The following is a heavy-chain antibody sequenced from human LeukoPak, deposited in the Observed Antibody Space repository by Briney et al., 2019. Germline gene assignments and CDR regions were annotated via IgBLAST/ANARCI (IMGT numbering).Heavy chain of an antibody. CDR3: ARGLLDSGEPRPGDS. CDR1: GFTFSTYS. Sequence: PGGSLILSCTGLGFTFSTYSMNWVRQAPGKGLEWVSAVNNTATYIYYADSVKGRFTISRDNAKNPFYLKMTTLRAEAPAVYYCARGLLDSGEPRPGDSWGQGTPVTVSS. J-gene: IGHJ4*02. CDR2: VNNTATYI. V-gene: IGHV3-21*06. D-gene: IGHD3-22*01.